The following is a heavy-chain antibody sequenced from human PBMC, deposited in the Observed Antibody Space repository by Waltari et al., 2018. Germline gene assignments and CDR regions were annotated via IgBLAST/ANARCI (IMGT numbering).Heavy chain of an antibody. CDR3: ARGFGSATTSRFDP. CDR2: MDYSGRT. J-gene: IGHJ5*02. CDR1: GGSISSSSYY. D-gene: IGHD5-12*01. Sequence: QLQLQESGPGLVTPPETLSLTCTVSGGSISSSSYYWGWIRQPPEKGLEWVASMDYSGRTYYHPSLKSRVTISVDTSKNQFSLEVRSVTAADTAVYYCARGFGSATTSRFDPWGQGIVVTVSS. V-gene: IGHV4-39*07.